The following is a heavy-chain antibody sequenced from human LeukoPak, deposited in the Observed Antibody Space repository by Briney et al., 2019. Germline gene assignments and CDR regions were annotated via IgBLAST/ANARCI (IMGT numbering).Heavy chain of an antibody. D-gene: IGHD3-3*01. CDR2: IGGSGSST. Sequence: PGGSLRLSCAASGFTFSSFTMSWVRQAPGRGLEWVSAIGGSGSSTYYADSVKGRITISRDNSKHTLSLHMNSLRAEDTAVYYCTKKEWNWGQGTLVTVSS. CDR3: TKKEWN. CDR1: GFTFSSFT. J-gene: IGHJ4*02. V-gene: IGHV3-23*01.